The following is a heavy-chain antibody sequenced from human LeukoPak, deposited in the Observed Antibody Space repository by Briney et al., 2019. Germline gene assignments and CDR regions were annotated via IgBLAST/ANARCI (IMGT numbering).Heavy chain of an antibody. J-gene: IGHJ5*02. D-gene: IGHD4-23*01. Sequence: GGSLRLSCAASGFTFSSYAMSWVRQAPGKGLEWVSAISGSGGSTYYADSVKGRFTISRDNSKNTLYLQTNSLRAEDTAVYYCAKHSQGVTLNWFDPWGQGTLVTVSS. CDR1: GFTFSSYA. CDR3: AKHSQGVTLNWFDP. V-gene: IGHV3-23*01. CDR2: ISGSGGST.